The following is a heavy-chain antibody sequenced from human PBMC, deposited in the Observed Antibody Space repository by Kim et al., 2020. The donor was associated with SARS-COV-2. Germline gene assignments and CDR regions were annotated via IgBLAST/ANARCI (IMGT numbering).Heavy chain of an antibody. J-gene: IGHJ4*02. V-gene: IGHV3-30*18. Sequence: GGSLRLSCAASGFTFSSYGMHWVRQAPGKGLEWVAVISYDGSDKYYADSVKGRFTISRDNSKNSLYLQMNSLRAEDTAVYYCAKGSREAVRPEGPADYWGQGTLVTISS. D-gene: IGHD6-19*01. CDR1: GFTFSSYG. CDR3: AKGSREAVRPEGPADY. CDR2: ISYDGSDK.